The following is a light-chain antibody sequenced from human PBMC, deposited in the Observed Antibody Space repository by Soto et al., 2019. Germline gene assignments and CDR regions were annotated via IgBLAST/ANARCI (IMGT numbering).Light chain of an antibody. V-gene: IGLV2-14*01. CDR1: SSDVGGYNY. CDR2: DAS. CDR3: SSYTSSSLV. Sequence: ALTQPASVSGSPGQSITISCTGTSSDVGGYNYVSWYQQHPGKAPKLMIYDASNRPSGVSNRFSGSKSGNTASLTISGLQAEDEADYYCSSYTSSSLVFGTGTKVTVL. J-gene: IGLJ1*01.